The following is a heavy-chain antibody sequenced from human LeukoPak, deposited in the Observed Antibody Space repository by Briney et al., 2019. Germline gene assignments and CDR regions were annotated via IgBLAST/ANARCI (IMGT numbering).Heavy chain of an antibody. CDR2: ISSRSSYI. CDR3: ARDDSLTYYYDTSGYYS. J-gene: IGHJ4*02. V-gene: IGHV3-21*01. Sequence: GGSLRLSCAASGFTFSSYSMNWVRQAPGKGLEWVSSISSRSSYIYYADSVKGRFTISRDNAKNSLYLQMISLRAEDTAVYHCARDDSLTYYYDTSGYYSWGQGTLVTVSS. D-gene: IGHD3-22*01. CDR1: GFTFSSYS.